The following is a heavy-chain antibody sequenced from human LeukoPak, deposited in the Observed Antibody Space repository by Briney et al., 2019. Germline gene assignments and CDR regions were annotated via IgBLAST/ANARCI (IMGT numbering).Heavy chain of an antibody. CDR2: INSDGSTT. J-gene: IGHJ4*02. CDR1: GFSFSNYW. Sequence: GGSLRLSCAASGFSFSNYWMHWVRQAPGKGLVWVSRINSDGSTTDYADSVKGRFTISRDNAMNTLYLQMNSLRAEDTAVYYCADLGYCSGGSCSSTDSYWGQGTLVTVSS. D-gene: IGHD2-15*01. CDR3: ADLGYCSGGSCSSTDSY. V-gene: IGHV3-74*01.